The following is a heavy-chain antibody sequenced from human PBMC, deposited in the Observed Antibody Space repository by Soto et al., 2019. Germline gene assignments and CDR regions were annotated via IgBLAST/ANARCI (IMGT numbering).Heavy chain of an antibody. V-gene: IGHV4-39*01. J-gene: IGHJ4*02. D-gene: IGHD2-15*01. Sequence: SETLSLTCTVSGGSIYRSGYYWGWIRQPPGRGLEWIGNIDYNGVTYSNPSLKSRVTISRDTSKNQFSLKSTSVTAADTALYYCGKVLVGATGHTDSDSWGPGTLVTVS. CDR2: IDYNGVT. CDR1: GGSIYRSGYY. CDR3: GKVLVGATGHTDSDS.